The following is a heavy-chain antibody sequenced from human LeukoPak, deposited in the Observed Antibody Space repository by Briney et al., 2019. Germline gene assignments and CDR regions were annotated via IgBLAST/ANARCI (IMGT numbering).Heavy chain of an antibody. CDR2: INFNSGGT. V-gene: IGHV1-2*02. J-gene: IGHJ3*02. D-gene: IGHD3-22*01. Sequence: GASVKVSCNASGYTFTGYYMHWVRQAPGQGLEWMGWINFNSGGTNYAQKFQGRVTMTRDTSISTAYMELSRLRSDDTAVYYCASLNWGVLVITHLGDALDIWGQGTMVTVSS. CDR3: ASLNWGVLVITHLGDALDI. CDR1: GYTFTGYY.